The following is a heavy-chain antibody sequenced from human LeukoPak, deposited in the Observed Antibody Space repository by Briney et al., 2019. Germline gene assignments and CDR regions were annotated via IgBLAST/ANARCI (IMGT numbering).Heavy chain of an antibody. D-gene: IGHD4-23*01. CDR1: GGTFSSYA. CDR2: IIPILGIA. V-gene: IGHV1-69*04. CDR3: ARDYGGNSGWFDP. Sequence: SVKVSCKASGGTFSSYAISWVRQAPGQGLEWMGRIIPILGIANYAQKFQGRVTITADKSTSTAYMELSSLRSEDTAVYYCARDYGGNSGWFDPWGQGTLVTVSS. J-gene: IGHJ5*02.